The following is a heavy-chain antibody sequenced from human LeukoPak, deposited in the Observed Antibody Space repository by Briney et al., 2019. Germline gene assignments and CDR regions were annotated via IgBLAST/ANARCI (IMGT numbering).Heavy chain of an antibody. Sequence: GGSLRLSCAASGFTFSSYSMNWVRQAPGKGLEWVSSISSSSSYIYYADSVKGRFTVSRDNAKNSLYLQMNSLRAEDTAVYYCARTGAAAGMDYWGQGTLVTVSS. J-gene: IGHJ4*02. CDR2: ISSSSSYI. CDR1: GFTFSSYS. V-gene: IGHV3-21*01. CDR3: ARTGAAAGMDY. D-gene: IGHD6-13*01.